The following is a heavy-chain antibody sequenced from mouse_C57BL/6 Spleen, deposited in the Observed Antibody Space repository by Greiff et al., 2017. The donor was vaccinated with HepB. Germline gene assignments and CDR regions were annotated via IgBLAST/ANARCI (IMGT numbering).Heavy chain of an antibody. J-gene: IGHJ4*01. CDR2: INPNNGGT. D-gene: IGHD2-12*01. Sequence: EVQLQESGPELVKPGASVKIPCKASGYTFTDYNMDWVKQSHGKSLEWIGDINPNNGGTIYNQKFKGKATLTVDKSSSTAYMELRSLTSEDTAVYYCARSTYDEGYYYAMDYWGQGTSVTVSS. CDR1: GYTFTDYN. CDR3: ARSTYDEGYYYAMDY. V-gene: IGHV1-18*01.